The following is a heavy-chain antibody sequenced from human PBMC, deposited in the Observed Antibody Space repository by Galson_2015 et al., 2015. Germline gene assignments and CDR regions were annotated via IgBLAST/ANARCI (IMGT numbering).Heavy chain of an antibody. D-gene: IGHD6-13*01. CDR3: AKNRWEQQLVYWFDP. V-gene: IGHV3-23*01. CDR2: ISGSGGST. Sequence: SLRLSCAASGFTFSSYAMSWVRQAPGKGLEWVSAISGSGGSTYYADSVKGRFTISRDNSKNTLYLQMNSLRAEDTAVYYCAKNRWEQQLVYWFDPWGQGTLVTVSS. J-gene: IGHJ5*02. CDR1: GFTFSSYA.